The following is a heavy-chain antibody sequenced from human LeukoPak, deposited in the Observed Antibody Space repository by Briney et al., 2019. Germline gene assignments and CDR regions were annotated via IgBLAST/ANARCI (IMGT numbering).Heavy chain of an antibody. CDR3: ARQRLGTREIDY. Sequence: SETLSLTCTVSGGSISSYYWSWIRQPPGKGLEWIGYIYYSGSTNYNPSLKSRVTISVDTSKNQFSLKLSSVTAADTAVYYCARQRLGTREIDYWGQGTLVTVSS. CDR1: GGSISSYY. J-gene: IGHJ4*02. V-gene: IGHV4-59*08. D-gene: IGHD7-27*01. CDR2: IYYSGST.